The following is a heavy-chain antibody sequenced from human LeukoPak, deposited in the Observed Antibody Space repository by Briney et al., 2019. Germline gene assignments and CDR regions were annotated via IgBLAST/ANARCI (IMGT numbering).Heavy chain of an antibody. V-gene: IGHV3-64*01. CDR2: ISSNGGNT. J-gene: IGHJ6*03. Sequence: QSGGSLRLSCAASGFTFSTYAIQWVRQAPGKGLEYVSGISSNGGNTYYSNSVKGRFTVSRDNSKNTVYLQMGGLRAEDMALYYCARGRRDCSGGTCYFYYMDVWGKGTTVTVSS. CDR3: ARGRRDCSGGTCYFYYMDV. D-gene: IGHD2-15*01. CDR1: GFTFSTYA.